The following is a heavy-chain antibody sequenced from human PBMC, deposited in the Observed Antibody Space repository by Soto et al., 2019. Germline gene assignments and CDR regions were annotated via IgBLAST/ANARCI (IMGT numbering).Heavy chain of an antibody. Sequence: GGSLRLSCAASGFTFSSYGMHWVRQAPGKGLEWVAVIWYDGSNKYYADSVKGRFTISRDNSKNTLYLQMNSLRAEDTAVYYCARDGRDCSGGSCYYYYGMDVWGQGTTVTVSS. D-gene: IGHD2-15*01. CDR2: IWYDGSNK. J-gene: IGHJ6*02. CDR1: GFTFSSYG. V-gene: IGHV3-33*01. CDR3: ARDGRDCSGGSCYYYYGMDV.